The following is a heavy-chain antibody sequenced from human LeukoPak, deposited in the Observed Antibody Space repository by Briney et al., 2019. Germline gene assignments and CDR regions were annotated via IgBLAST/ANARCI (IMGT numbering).Heavy chain of an antibody. D-gene: IGHD3-16*01. Sequence: SESRSLTCTVSGGSISSYYWSWNRQPAGKGLEWIGRIYTSGSTNYNPSLRSRVTISVDTSKNQFSLKLSSATAADTAVYFCARRAINSVMFDYWGQGTLVTVSS. V-gene: IGHV4-4*07. CDR3: ARRAINSVMFDY. J-gene: IGHJ4*02. CDR2: IYTSGST. CDR1: GGSISSYY.